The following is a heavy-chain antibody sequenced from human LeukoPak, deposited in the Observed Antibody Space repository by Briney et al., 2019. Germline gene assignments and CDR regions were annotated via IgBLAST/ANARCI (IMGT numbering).Heavy chain of an antibody. CDR2: ISYDGSNK. D-gene: IGHD3-9*01. Sequence: PGGSLRLSCAASRFTFSSYGMHWVRQAPGKGLEWVAVISYDGSNKYYADSVKGRFTISRDNSKNTLYLQMNSLRAEDTAVYYCAKDLGVRYFDWLIPGSDYWGQGTLVTVSS. CDR3: AKDLGVRYFDWLIPGSDY. V-gene: IGHV3-30*18. J-gene: IGHJ4*02. CDR1: RFTFSSYG.